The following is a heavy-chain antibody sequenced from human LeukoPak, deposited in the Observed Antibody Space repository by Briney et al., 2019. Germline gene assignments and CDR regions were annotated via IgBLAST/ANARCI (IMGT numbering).Heavy chain of an antibody. J-gene: IGHJ4*02. CDR2: ISATGSII. Sequence: GGSLRLSCAASGFTFSAYGMSWVRQAPGKGLEWVSSISATGSIIDYADSVKGRFTISRDNSKNTLYLQMNSLRAEDTALYYCAKKVAVTGMYFDYWGQGTLVTVSP. CDR1: GFTFSAYG. D-gene: IGHD6-19*01. V-gene: IGHV3-23*01. CDR3: AKKVAVTGMYFDY.